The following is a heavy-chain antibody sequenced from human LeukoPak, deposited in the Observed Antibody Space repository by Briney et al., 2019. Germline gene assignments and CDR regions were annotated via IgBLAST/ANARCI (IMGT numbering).Heavy chain of an antibody. J-gene: IGHJ4*02. V-gene: IGHV1-2*02. CDR1: GDTFTSYG. D-gene: IGHD3-22*01. CDR3: AIEGMDSSGYYYVGDY. CDR2: INPNSGGT. Sequence: ASVKVPCKASGDTFTSYGISWVRQAPGQGLEWMGWINPNSGGTNYAQKFQGRVTMTRDTSISTAYMELSRLRSDDTAVYYCAIEGMDSSGYYYVGDYWGQGTLVTVSS.